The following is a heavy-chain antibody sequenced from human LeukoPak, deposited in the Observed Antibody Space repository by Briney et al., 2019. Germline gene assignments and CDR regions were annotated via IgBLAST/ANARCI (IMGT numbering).Heavy chain of an antibody. CDR3: ARSSTIYYGMDV. CDR2: IIPIFGTA. Sequence: SVKVSCKASGGTFSSYAISWVRQAPGQGLEWMGGIIPIFGTANYAQRFQGRVTITADESTSTAYMELSSLRSEDTAVYYCARSSTIYYGMDVWGQGTTVTVSS. CDR1: GGTFSSYA. D-gene: IGHD3-3*01. V-gene: IGHV1-69*13. J-gene: IGHJ6*02.